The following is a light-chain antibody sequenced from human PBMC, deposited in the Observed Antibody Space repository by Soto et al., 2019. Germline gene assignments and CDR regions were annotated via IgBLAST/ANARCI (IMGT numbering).Light chain of an antibody. V-gene: IGKV3-15*01. CDR1: QSVSSN. J-gene: IGKJ1*01. CDR3: QQYNNWPRT. Sequence: EIGMTQSPATLSVSPGERATLSCRASQSVSSNLAWYQQKPGQAPRPLIYGASTRATGIPARFSGSGSGTELTLTIISLQSEDFAVYYCQQYNNWPRTFGQGTKVEIK. CDR2: GAS.